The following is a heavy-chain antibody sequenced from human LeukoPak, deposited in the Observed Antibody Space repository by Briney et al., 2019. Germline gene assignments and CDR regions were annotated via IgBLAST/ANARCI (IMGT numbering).Heavy chain of an antibody. J-gene: IGHJ3*02. D-gene: IGHD1-26*01. Sequence: SETLSLTCTVSGGSISSYYWSWIRQPPGKGLEWIGYIYYSGSTNYNPSLKSRVTISVDTSKNQFSLKLSSVTALDTAVYYCARNTARGSPAFDIWGQGTMVTVSS. CDR1: GGSISSYY. CDR2: IYYSGST. V-gene: IGHV4-59*12. CDR3: ARNTARGSPAFDI.